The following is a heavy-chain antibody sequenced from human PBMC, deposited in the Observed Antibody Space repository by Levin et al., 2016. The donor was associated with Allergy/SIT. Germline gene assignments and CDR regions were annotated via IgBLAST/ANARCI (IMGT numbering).Heavy chain of an antibody. J-gene: IGHJ6*03. CDR3: ARDLMGYSSSWYYYYYMDV. Sequence: WIRQPPGKGLEWIGRIYTSGSTNYNPSLKSRVTISVDTSKNQFSLKLSSVTAADTAVYYCARDLMGYSSSWYYYYYMDVWGKGTTVTVSS. CDR2: IYTSGST. D-gene: IGHD6-13*01. V-gene: IGHV4-61*02.